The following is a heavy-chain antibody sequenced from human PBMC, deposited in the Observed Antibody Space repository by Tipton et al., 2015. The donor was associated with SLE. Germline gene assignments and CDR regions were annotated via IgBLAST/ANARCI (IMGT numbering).Heavy chain of an antibody. CDR3: ARGASGSGSDYDPFSLDF. V-gene: IGHV4-39*01. CDR2: VYYTGRT. J-gene: IGHJ4*02. D-gene: IGHD3-10*01. CDR1: GGSISSGSGW. Sequence: GLVKPSETLSLTCAVSGGSISSGSGWWGWIRQSPGRGLEWIATVYYTGRTFYNLSLKSRVTISVDTSKNQFSLKLSSVTAADTAVYYCARGASGSGSDYDPFSLDFWGQGTLVTVSS.